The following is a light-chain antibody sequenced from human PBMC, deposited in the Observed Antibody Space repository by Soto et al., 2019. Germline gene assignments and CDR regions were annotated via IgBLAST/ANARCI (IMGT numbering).Light chain of an antibody. J-gene: IGKJ4*01. Sequence: DIQLTQSPSFLSASVGDRVTITCRASQGISSYLAWYQQKPGKAPKLLTYAASILQSGVPSRFSGSGSGTEFTLTISSLQPEDFATYYCQQVNSYPLTFGGGTKV. V-gene: IGKV1-9*01. CDR3: QQVNSYPLT. CDR2: AAS. CDR1: QGISSY.